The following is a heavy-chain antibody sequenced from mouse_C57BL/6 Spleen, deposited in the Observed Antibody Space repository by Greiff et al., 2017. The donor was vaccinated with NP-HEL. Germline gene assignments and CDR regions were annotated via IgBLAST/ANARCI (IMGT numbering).Heavy chain of an antibody. J-gene: IGHJ1*03. CDR2: ISSGGSYT. CDR3: ARHEDVGSSYWYFDV. Sequence: EVKLVESGGDLVKPGGSLKLSCAASGFTFSSYGMSWVRQTPDKRLEWVATISSGGSYTYYPDSVKGRFTISRDNAKNTLYLQMSSLKSEDKAMYYCARHEDVGSSYWYFDVWGTGTTVTVSS. V-gene: IGHV5-6*01. D-gene: IGHD1-1*01. CDR1: GFTFSSYG.